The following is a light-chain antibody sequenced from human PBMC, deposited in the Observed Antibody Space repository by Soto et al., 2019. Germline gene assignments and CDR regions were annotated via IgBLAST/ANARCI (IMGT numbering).Light chain of an antibody. J-gene: IGKJ1*01. CDR3: QQYDNWPPGT. CDR1: QSVSSN. Sequence: EIVMTQSPATLSVSPGERATLSCRASQSVSSNLAWYQQKPGQAPRLLIYGASIRATGIPARFSGSGSGTEFTLTISSLQSEDFAVYLCQQYDNWPPGTFGQGTKVEI. V-gene: IGKV3-15*01. CDR2: GAS.